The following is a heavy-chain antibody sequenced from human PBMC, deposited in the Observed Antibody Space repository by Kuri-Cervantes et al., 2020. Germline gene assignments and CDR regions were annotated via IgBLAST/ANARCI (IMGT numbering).Heavy chain of an antibody. Sequence: GGSRRLSCKASGYSFTNYWIGWVRQMPGKGLEWMGIIYPGDSDTRYSPSFQGQVTIPVDRSITTAYLQWSSLKASDTAMYYCARDITGTRSEGGYYYYGMDVWGQGTTVTVSS. CDR3: ARDITGTRSEGGYYYYGMDV. D-gene: IGHD1-20*01. CDR2: IYPGDSDT. CDR1: GYSFTNYW. V-gene: IGHV5-51*01. J-gene: IGHJ6*02.